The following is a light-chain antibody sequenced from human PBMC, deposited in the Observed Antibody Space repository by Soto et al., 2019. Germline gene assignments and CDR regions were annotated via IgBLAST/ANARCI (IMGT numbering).Light chain of an antibody. CDR2: EVN. Sequence: QSVLTQPPSASGSPGQSVTISCTGTSSDVGGYNYVSWYQQNPGKVPKLMIYEVNKRPSGVPDRFSGSKSGNTASLTVSGLQAEDEADYYCTAYEGGNNVFGTGTKVTVL. CDR1: SSDVGGYNY. V-gene: IGLV2-8*01. J-gene: IGLJ1*01. CDR3: TAYEGGNNV.